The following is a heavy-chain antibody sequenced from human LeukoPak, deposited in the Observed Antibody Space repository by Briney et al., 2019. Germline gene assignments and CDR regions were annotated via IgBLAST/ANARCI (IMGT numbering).Heavy chain of an antibody. CDR1: GFTFSSYA. J-gene: IGHJ4*02. CDR3: AKVGDCSSTSCPGFDY. V-gene: IGHV3-23*01. Sequence: GGSLRLSCPASGFTFSSYAMSWVRQAPGKGLEWVSAISGSGGSTYYADSVKGRFTISRDNSKNTLYLEMNSLRAEDTAVYYCAKVGDCSSTSCPGFDYWGQGTLVTVSS. D-gene: IGHD2-2*01. CDR2: ISGSGGST.